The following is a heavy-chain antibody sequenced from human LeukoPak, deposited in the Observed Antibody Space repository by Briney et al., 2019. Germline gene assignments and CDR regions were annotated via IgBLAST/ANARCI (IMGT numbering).Heavy chain of an antibody. CDR2: INHSGST. Sequence: SETLSLTCAVYGGSFSGYYWSWIRQPPGKGLEWIGEINHSGSTNYNPPLKSRVTISVDTSKNQFSLKLSSVTAADTAVYYCARVGCSSTSCYLHYWGQGTLVAVSS. V-gene: IGHV4-34*01. CDR3: ARVGCSSTSCYLHY. CDR1: GGSFSGYY. D-gene: IGHD2-2*01. J-gene: IGHJ4*02.